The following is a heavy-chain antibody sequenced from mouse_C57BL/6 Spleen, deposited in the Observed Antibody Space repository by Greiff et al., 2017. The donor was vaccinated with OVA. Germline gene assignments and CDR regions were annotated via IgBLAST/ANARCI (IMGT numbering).Heavy chain of an antibody. J-gene: IGHJ4*01. CDR2: IYPGDGDT. CDR1: GYAFSSSW. D-gene: IGHD2-1*01. Sequence: QVQLKESGPELVKPGASVKISCKASGYAFSSSWMNWVKQRPGKGLEWIGRIYPGDGDTNYNGKFKGKATLTADKSSSTAYMQLSSLTSEDSAVYFCARRTLYYGNYGYAMDYWGQGTSVTVSS. CDR3: ARRTLYYGNYGYAMDY. V-gene: IGHV1-82*01.